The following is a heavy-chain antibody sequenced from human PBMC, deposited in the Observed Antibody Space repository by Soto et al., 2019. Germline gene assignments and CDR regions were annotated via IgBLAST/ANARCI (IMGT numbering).Heavy chain of an antibody. D-gene: IGHD1-1*01. CDR1: GGSISSGGXX. Sequence: TLSLTCSVSGGSISSGGXXGSWIRQHPGKGLEWIGYIYYSGSTYYNPSLKSRVTISVDTSKNQFSLKLSSVTAADTAVYYCARDELARGYGMDVWGXGTXVTVSS. J-gene: IGHJ6*02. CDR3: ARDELARGYGMDV. CDR2: IYYSGST. V-gene: IGHV4-31*03.